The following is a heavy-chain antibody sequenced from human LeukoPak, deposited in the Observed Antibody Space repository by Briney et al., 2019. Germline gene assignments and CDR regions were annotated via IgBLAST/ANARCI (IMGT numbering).Heavy chain of an antibody. J-gene: IGHJ6*03. CDR1: GYSISSGYY. Sequence: SETLSLTCAVSGYSISSGYYWGWIRQPPRKGLEWIGSIYHNGNTYYNPSLKSRVTISVDTSKNEFSLKLSSVTAADTAVYYCARGSGSYFSYYYYYYMDVWGKGTTVTISS. CDR2: IYHNGNT. CDR3: ARGSGSYFSYYYYYYMDV. V-gene: IGHV4-38-2*01. D-gene: IGHD3-10*01.